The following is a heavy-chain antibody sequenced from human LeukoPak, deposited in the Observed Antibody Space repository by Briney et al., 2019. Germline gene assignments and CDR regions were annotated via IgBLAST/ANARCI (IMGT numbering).Heavy chain of an antibody. CDR2: ISYDGSNK. CDR3: ARAPAALLDY. CDR1: GFTFSSYA. Sequence: GGSLRLSCAASGFTFSSYAMHWVRQAPGKGLEWVAVISYDGSNKYYADSVKGRFTISRDNSKYTLYLQMNSLRAEDTAVYYCARAPAALLDYWGQGTLVTVSS. J-gene: IGHJ4*02. V-gene: IGHV3-30*04. D-gene: IGHD6-13*01.